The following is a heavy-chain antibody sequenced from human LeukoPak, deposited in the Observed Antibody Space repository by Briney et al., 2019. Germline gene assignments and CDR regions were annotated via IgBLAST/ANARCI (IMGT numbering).Heavy chain of an antibody. J-gene: IGHJ4*02. CDR2: ISYDGSNK. Sequence: GGSLRLSCAASGFTFSSHAMSWVRQAPGKGLEWVAVISYDGSNKYYADSVKGRFTISRDNSKNTLYLQMNSLRAEDTAVYYCATPPVVGATTPRDYWGQGTLVTVSS. V-gene: IGHV3-30*03. D-gene: IGHD1-26*01. CDR1: GFTFSSHA. CDR3: ATPPVVGATTPRDY.